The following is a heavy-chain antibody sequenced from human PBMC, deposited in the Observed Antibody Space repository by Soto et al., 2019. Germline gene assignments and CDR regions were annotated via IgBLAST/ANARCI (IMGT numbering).Heavy chain of an antibody. J-gene: IGHJ5*02. V-gene: IGHV1-18*01. D-gene: IGHD2-2*01. CDR2: ISAYNGNT. Sequence: ASVKVSCKASGYTFTSYGISWVRQAPGQGLEWMGWISAYNGNTNYAQKLQGRVTMTTDTSTSTAYMELRSLGSDDTAVYYCARDYQLLDWFDPWGQGTLVTVSS. CDR3: ARDYQLLDWFDP. CDR1: GYTFTSYG.